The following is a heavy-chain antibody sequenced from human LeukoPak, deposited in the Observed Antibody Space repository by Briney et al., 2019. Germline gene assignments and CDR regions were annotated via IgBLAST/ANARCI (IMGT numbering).Heavy chain of an antibody. D-gene: IGHD3-16*01. CDR2: MSAYNGNT. CDR3: ERDGDYLHY. Sequence: ASVKVSCKASGYTFTSYGISWVRQAPGHGLEWMGWMSAYNGNTNYAQKLQGRVTMTTDTSTSTAYMELRSLTSDDSVEYYSERDGDYLHYWGQGTLVTVSA. CDR1: GYTFTSYG. V-gene: IGHV1-18*01. J-gene: IGHJ4*02.